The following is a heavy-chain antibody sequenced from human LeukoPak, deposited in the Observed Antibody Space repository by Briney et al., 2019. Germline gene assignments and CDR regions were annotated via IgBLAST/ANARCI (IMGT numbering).Heavy chain of an antibody. V-gene: IGHV5-51*01. CDR2: IYPGDSDT. D-gene: IGHD6-19*01. J-gene: IGHJ6*02. Sequence: GESLKISCKGSGYSFTSCWIGWVRQMPGKGLEWMGIIYPGDSDTRYSPSFQGQVTISADKSISTAYLQWSSLKASDTAMYYCARLQAYSSGRYYYYYGMDVWGQGTTVTVSS. CDR1: GYSFTSCW. CDR3: ARLQAYSSGRYYYYYGMDV.